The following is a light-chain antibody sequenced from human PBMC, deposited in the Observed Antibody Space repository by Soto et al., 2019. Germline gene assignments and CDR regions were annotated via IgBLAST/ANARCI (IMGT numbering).Light chain of an antibody. CDR2: DAH. Sequence: DIKMTQSPSSLSASVGDRVTISCQASPVISNSLNWYQQKPGQAPELLIYDAHNLEQGAPSRIRGSGTGTDFTVTITSLQPEDRAPCCGLHYHSLPPTFGPGPNVDL. V-gene: IGKV1-33*01. CDR1: PVISNS. CDR3: LHYHSLPPT. J-gene: IGKJ3*01.